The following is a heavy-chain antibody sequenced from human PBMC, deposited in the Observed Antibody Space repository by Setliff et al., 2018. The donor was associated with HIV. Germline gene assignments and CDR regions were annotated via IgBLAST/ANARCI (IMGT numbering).Heavy chain of an antibody. CDR3: AKTVVGDSYALPNDGFDI. CDR1: GYSISSSHW. V-gene: IGHV4-28*06. Sequence: SETLSLTCAVSGYSISSSHWWGWIRQPPGKGLEWIGYIYYSGSTNYNPSLKSRATMLVDTSNNRFSLKLSSVTALDTAVYYCAKTVVGDSYALPNDGFDIWGQGTMVTVSS. CDR2: IYYSGST. D-gene: IGHD3-16*01. J-gene: IGHJ3*02.